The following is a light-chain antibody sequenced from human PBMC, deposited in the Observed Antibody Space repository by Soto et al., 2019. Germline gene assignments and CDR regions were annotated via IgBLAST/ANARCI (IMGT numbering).Light chain of an antibody. Sequence: EIVMTQSPDTLSVSPGERATLSCRASQNVGRNVAWYQQRPGQAPRLLIHGTSTRAADIPARFSGSVSGTGFPLTITGLQPEDFVIYYCQRNNNWPPRPLLGQGTKLKMK. CDR1: QNVGRN. V-gene: IGKV3-15*01. CDR3: QRNNNWPPRPL. J-gene: IGKJ2*01. CDR2: GTS.